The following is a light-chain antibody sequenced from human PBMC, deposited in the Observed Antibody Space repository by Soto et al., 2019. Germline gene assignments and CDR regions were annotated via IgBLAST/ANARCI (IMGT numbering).Light chain of an antibody. CDR1: QSISSY. J-gene: IGKJ2*01. CDR2: AAS. CDR3: QQSYSTPYT. Sequence: DIQMTQSPSSLSASVGDRVTITCRASQSISSYLNWYQQKPGKAPKLLIYAASSLPSGVPSRFSGSGSGTDFTHTISSLQPEDFATYYCQQSYSTPYTFGQGTKLEIK. V-gene: IGKV1-39*01.